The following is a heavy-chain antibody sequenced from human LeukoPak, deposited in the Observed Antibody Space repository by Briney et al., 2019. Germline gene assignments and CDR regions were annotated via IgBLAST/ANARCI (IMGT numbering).Heavy chain of an antibody. CDR2: TRYDESKT. CDR3: AKGRYSGSPALDF. CDR1: GFTFSNNG. Sequence: GGSLRLSCAASGFTFSNNGMHWLRQTPGKGLEWVAFTRYDESKTFYGDSVRGRFTISRDNSKNTLYLQMNSLTTDDSAVYYCAKGRYSGSPALDFWGQGTLATVSS. V-gene: IGHV3-30*02. D-gene: IGHD1-26*01. J-gene: IGHJ4*02.